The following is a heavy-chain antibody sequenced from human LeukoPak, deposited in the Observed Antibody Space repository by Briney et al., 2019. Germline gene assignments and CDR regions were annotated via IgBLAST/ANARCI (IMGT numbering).Heavy chain of an antibody. D-gene: IGHD4-11*01. J-gene: IGHJ4*02. Sequence: PSETLSLTCTVSGGSISSYYWSWIRQPAGKGLEWIGRIYSSGSTDYNPSLKSRVTISVDTSKNQFSLKLSSVTAADTAVYYCAGTYYSNRSAGDYWGQGTLVTVSS. CDR3: AGTYYSNRSAGDY. CDR1: GGSISSYY. CDR2: IYSSGST. V-gene: IGHV4-4*07.